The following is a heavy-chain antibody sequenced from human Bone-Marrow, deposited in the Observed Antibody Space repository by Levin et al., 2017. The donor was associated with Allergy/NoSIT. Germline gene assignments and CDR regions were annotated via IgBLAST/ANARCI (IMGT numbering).Heavy chain of an antibody. V-gene: IGHV1-24*01. J-gene: IGHJ3*02. D-gene: IGHD3-9*01. CDR2: FDPEDSVK. Sequence: ASVKVSCRVSGYSLAEASIMWVRQAPGKGLEWIGGFDPEDSVKVYARKFQGRVTVTEDTSSGTAYMQLSSLRSEDTAVYFCAALTDDFDIWGQGTMVTVSS. CDR3: AALTDDFDI. CDR1: GYSLAEAS.